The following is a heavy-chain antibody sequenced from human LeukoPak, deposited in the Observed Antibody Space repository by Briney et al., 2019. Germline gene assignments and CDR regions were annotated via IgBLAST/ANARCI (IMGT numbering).Heavy chain of an antibody. CDR1: GFTVSSNS. CDR2: ISSSSSFI. J-gene: IGHJ4*02. D-gene: IGHD4-17*01. Sequence: PGGSLRLSCTVSGFTVSSNSMNWVRQAPGKGLEWVSSISSSSSFIYYADSVKGRFTISRDNAKNSLYLQMNSLRAEDTAVYYCARDSDYGDYGGCDYWGQGTLVTVSS. CDR3: ARDSDYGDYGGCDY. V-gene: IGHV3-21*01.